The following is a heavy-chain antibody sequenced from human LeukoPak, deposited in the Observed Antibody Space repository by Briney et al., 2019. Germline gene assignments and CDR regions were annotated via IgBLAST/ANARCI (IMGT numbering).Heavy chain of an antibody. Sequence: ASVKVSCKASGYTFTRYGISWVRQAPGQGLEWMGWISGYNADTDYAEKLQGRLTMTTDTSTSTAFMELRSLKSDDTAVYYCAKWGGVQFDPWGQGTLVTVSS. CDR1: GYTFTRYG. V-gene: IGHV1-18*01. J-gene: IGHJ5*02. CDR3: AKWGGVQFDP. CDR2: ISGYNADT. D-gene: IGHD2-8*01.